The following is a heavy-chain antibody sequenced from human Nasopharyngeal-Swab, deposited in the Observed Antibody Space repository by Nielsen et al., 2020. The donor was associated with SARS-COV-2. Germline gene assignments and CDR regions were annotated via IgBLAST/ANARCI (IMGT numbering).Heavy chain of an antibody. CDR3: VVGFLEWSGTYGMDV. CDR2: IIPIFGTA. CDR1: GGTFSSYA. D-gene: IGHD3-3*01. Sequence: SVKVSCKASGGTFSSYAISWVRQAPGQGLAWMGGIIPIFGTANYAQKFQGRVTITADESTSTAYMELSSLRSEDTAVYYCVVGFLEWSGTYGMDVWGQGTTVTVSS. V-gene: IGHV1-69*13. J-gene: IGHJ6*02.